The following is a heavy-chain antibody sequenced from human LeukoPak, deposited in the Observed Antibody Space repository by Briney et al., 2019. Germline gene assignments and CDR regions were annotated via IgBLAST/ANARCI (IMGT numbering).Heavy chain of an antibody. V-gene: IGHV3-23*01. CDR2: ISGSGGST. CDR3: ARDSFSHNGIFDALDI. Sequence: GGSLRLSCAASGFTFSSYAMSWVRQAPGKGLEWVSAISGSGGSTYYADSVKGRFTISRDNSKNTLYLQMNSLRAEDTAVYYCARDSFSHNGIFDALDIWGQGTMVTVSS. J-gene: IGHJ3*02. CDR1: GFTFSSYA. D-gene: IGHD2-8*01.